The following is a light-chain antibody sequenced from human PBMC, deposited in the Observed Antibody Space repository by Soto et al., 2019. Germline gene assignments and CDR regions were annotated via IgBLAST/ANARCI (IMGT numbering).Light chain of an antibody. CDR3: SSHAGSSTLYV. V-gene: IGLV2-14*03. J-gene: IGLJ1*01. CDR2: DDT. CDR1: SSDVGAYNF. Sequence: QSVLTQPASVSGTPGQSVTISCTGTSSDVGAYNFVSWYQQHPGKAPKLIIYDDTSRPSGVSSRFSGSKSGNMASLTISGLQTEDEADYFCSSHAGSSTLYVFGTGTKLTVL.